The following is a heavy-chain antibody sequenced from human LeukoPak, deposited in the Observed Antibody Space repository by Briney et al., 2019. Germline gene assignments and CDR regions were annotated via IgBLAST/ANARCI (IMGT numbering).Heavy chain of an antibody. CDR1: GFTFSYYG. Sequence: GGSLRLSCAASGFTFSYYGMDWVRQAPEKGLEHVSAISSNGGSTYYANSVRGRFTISRDNSKNTLYLQMVSLRAEDMAVYYCARGISGWYFDPWGQGTLVTVSS. CDR2: ISSNGGST. CDR3: ARGISGWYFDP. D-gene: IGHD6-19*01. V-gene: IGHV3-64*01. J-gene: IGHJ5*02.